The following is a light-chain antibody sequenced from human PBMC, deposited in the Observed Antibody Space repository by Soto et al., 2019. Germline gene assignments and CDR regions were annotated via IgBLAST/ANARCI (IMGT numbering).Light chain of an antibody. CDR3: SSYAGSKNLV. CDR2: EVT. CDR1: SSEVGAYNY. V-gene: IGLV2-8*01. J-gene: IGLJ2*01. Sequence: QSALTQPPSASGSARQSVAISCTGTSSEVGAYNYVSWYQQHPGKAPKLMIYEVTKRPSGVPDRFSGSKSDNTASLTVSGLQAEDEADYYCSSYAGSKNLVFGGGTKLTVL.